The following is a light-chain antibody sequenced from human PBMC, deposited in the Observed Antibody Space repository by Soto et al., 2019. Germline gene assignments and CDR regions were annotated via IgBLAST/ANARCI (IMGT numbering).Light chain of an antibody. V-gene: IGKV3-11*01. Sequence: EIVLTQSPATLSLSPGERATLSCRASQSVSSYLGWYQQKPGQAPRLLISDASNRATGTPARFSGSGSGTDVTLTISSLEPEDFSVYYCQQRSYWPLTFGGGNKVEIK. J-gene: IGKJ4*01. CDR2: DAS. CDR1: QSVSSY. CDR3: QQRSYWPLT.